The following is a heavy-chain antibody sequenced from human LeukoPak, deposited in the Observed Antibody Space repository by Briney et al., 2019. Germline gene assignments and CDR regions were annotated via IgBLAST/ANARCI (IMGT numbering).Heavy chain of an antibody. V-gene: IGHV1-18*01. CDR3: AREVWSGHYNS. CDR2: INVYNGNK. J-gene: IGHJ5*02. Sequence: VSVTVSCKGSGYTFSRDGITWVRQAPGQGLEGMGWINVYNGNKNYAPKFQGRVTITTNISRDTAYMEMKSLRSDDTAVYYCAREVWSGHYNSWGQETLITVSS. D-gene: IGHD3-3*01. CDR1: GYTFSRDG.